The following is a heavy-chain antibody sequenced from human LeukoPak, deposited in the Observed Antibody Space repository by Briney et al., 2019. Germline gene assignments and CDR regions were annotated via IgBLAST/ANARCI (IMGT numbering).Heavy chain of an antibody. V-gene: IGHV3-7*01. CDR3: AREYDFWRGSLERFDC. J-gene: IGHJ4*02. CDR1: GFTFSAYW. Sequence: GGSLRLSCAASGFTFSAYWMSWVRQAPGKGLEWVANIQQDGSDKYYVDSVKGRFTISRDNAKNSLYLQMNSLRAEDTAVYYCAREYDFWRGSLERFDCWGQGTLVTVSS. CDR2: IQQDGSDK. D-gene: IGHD3-3*01.